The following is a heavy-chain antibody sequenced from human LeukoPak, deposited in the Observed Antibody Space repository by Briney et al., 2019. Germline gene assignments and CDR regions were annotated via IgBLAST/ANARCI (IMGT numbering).Heavy chain of an antibody. D-gene: IGHD3-10*01. J-gene: IGHJ5*02. Sequence: SETLSLTCTVSGGSISSYYWSWIRQPPGKGLEWIGYIYYSGSTNYNPSLKSRVTISVDTSKNQFSLKLSSVTAADTAVYYCASYVRGALSLGNWFDPWGQGTLVTVSS. V-gene: IGHV4-59*01. CDR2: IYYSGST. CDR3: ASYVRGALSLGNWFDP. CDR1: GGSISSYY.